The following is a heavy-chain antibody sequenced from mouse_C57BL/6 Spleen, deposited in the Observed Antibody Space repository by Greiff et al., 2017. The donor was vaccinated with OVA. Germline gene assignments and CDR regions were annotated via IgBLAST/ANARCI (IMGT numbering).Heavy chain of an antibody. V-gene: IGHV1-63*01. CDR2: ISPGGGYT. CDR1: GYTFTNYW. J-gene: IGHJ4*01. Sequence: QVQLQQSGAELVRPGTSVKMSCKASGYTFTNYWIGWAKQRPGHGLEWIGDISPGGGYTNYNEKFKGKATLTADKSSSTAYMQFSSLTSEDSAIYYCARFGDGYDYYAMDYWGQGTSVTVSS. CDR3: ARFGDGYDYYAMDY. D-gene: IGHD2-3*01.